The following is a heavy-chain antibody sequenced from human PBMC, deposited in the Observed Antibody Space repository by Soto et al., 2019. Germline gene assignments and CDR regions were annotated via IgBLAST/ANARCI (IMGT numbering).Heavy chain of an antibody. CDR1: GGSFSGYF. CDR3: ARGGSSDWQVAFDF. D-gene: IGHD6-19*01. CDR2: VNHNGRN. J-gene: IGHJ3*01. Sequence: PSETLSLTCDVYGGSFSGYFWNWIRQSPGKGLEWIGKVNHNGRNNYSPSLKSRVTISLDMSKKQISLKLTSVTAADTAVYYCARGGSSDWQVAFDFSGQTTMVTVSS. V-gene: IGHV4-34*01.